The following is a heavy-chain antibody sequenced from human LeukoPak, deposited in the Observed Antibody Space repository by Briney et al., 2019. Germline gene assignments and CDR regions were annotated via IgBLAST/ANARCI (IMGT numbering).Heavy chain of an antibody. V-gene: IGHV1-18*01. CDR2: ISAYNGNK. Sequence: ASVKVSCKASGYTFTSYGISWVRQAPGHGLEWLGWISAYNGNKNYAQKLHGRVTMTTDTSTSTAYVELRSVRSDDTAVYFCARDLGWVPVAAAFDYWGQGTLVTVSS. CDR3: ARDLGWVPVAAAFDY. J-gene: IGHJ4*02. D-gene: IGHD6-19*01. CDR1: GYTFTSYG.